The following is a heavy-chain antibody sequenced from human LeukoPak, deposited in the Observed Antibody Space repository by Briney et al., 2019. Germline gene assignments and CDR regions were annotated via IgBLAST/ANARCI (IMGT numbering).Heavy chain of an antibody. Sequence: GGSLRLSCAASGFTFSSYWMSWVRQAPGKGLEWVANIKQDGSERYYVDSVKGRFTISRDNAKNSLYLQMNSLRAEDTAVYYCARALDYYGSGSYLTFFFDYWGQGTLVTVSS. CDR1: GFTFSSYW. D-gene: IGHD3-10*01. J-gene: IGHJ4*02. CDR3: ARALDYYGSGSYLTFFFDY. CDR2: IKQDGSER. V-gene: IGHV3-7*01.